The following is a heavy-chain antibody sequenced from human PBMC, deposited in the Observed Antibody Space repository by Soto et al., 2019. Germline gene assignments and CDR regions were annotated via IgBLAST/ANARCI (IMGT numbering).Heavy chain of an antibody. CDR2: MDQDGSET. Sequence: EVQLVESGGGLVQPGGSLRLSCAASGFTFSTYWMTWVRQPPGKGLEWVANMDQDGSETYYVDSVRGRFTVSRDNAKNSLYFQVNSLRGEDTAVYYCVCGGNFFIYWGQGTLVTVSP. V-gene: IGHV3-7*01. J-gene: IGHJ4*02. D-gene: IGHD3-16*01. CDR3: VCGGNFFIY. CDR1: GFTFSTYW.